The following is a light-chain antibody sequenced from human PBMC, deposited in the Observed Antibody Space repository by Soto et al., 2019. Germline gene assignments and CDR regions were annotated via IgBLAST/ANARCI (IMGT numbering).Light chain of an antibody. CDR3: SSYRSSSTVA. CDR2: DVT. J-gene: IGLJ2*01. Sequence: QSALTQPASVSGSPGRSITISCTGTSSDVGGYNYVSWYQQHPGKAPKLIIYDVTNRPSGVSNRFSGSKSGNTASLTISGLQAEDEADYYCSSYRSSSTVAFGGGTKLTVL. CDR1: SSDVGGYNY. V-gene: IGLV2-14*01.